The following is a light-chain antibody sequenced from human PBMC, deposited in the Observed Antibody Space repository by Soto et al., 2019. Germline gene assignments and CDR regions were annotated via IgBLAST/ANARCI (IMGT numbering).Light chain of an antibody. V-gene: IGKV3D-20*02. J-gene: IGKJ5*01. CDR2: SAS. Sequence: EIVLTQSPGTLSLSPGERATLSCRASQSVSSSYLAWYQQKPGQAPRLVIYSASSRATGIPDRFSGSGSGTDFTLTISSLEPEDFAVYYCQQRSNWPITFGQGTRLEIK. CDR3: QQRSNWPIT. CDR1: QSVSSSY.